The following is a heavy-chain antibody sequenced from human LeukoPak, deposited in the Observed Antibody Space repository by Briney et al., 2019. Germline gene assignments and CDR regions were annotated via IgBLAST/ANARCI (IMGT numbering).Heavy chain of an antibody. CDR2: ISGRGGST. CDR1: GFTFSSYA. D-gene: IGHD4-17*01. Sequence: GGSPRLSCAASGFTFSSYAMNWVRQAPGKGLEWVSAISGRGGSTYYADPVKGRVTISRDNSQNPWYLQMNSLRAEDTAVYYCAKAMTTVTTSDYWGQGPLVTVSS. CDR3: AKAMTTVTTSDY. J-gene: IGHJ4*02. V-gene: IGHV3-23*01.